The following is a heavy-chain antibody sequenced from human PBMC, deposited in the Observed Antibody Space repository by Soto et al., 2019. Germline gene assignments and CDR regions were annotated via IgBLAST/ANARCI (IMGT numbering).Heavy chain of an antibody. V-gene: IGHV1-69*04. CDR1: GGSFSSYT. Sequence: SVKVSCKASGGSFSSYTISWVRQAPGQGLEWMGRIIPILGIANYAQKFQGRVTITADKSTSTAYMELSSLRSEDTAVYYCARDWGVYCSGGSCFDGGGYWGRGTLVTVSS. CDR2: IIPILGIA. CDR3: ARDWGVYCSGGSCFDGGGY. J-gene: IGHJ4*02. D-gene: IGHD2-15*01.